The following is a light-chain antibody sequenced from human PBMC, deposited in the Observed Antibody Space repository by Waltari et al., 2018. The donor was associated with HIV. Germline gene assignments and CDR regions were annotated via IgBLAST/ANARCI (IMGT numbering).Light chain of an antibody. V-gene: IGLV2-8*01. CDR2: EVN. CDR1: SSDVGGYNY. Sequence: QSALTQPPSASGSPGQSVTISCTGTSSDVGGYNYVSWYQQHPGKAPKLMIYEVNKRPSWVSVRISGSKSGNTASPTVSRLPAEDQADYYCSSHAGNNTCVFGGGTKLTVL. J-gene: IGLJ3*02. CDR3: SSHAGNNTCV.